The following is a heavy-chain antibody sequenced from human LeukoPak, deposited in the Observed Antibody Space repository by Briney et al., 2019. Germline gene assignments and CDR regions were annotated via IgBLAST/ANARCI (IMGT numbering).Heavy chain of an antibody. J-gene: IGHJ6*03. CDR3: ARKAGYSYGPYYYYYMDV. CDR1: GYTFTSYD. V-gene: IGHV1-8*01. Sequence: ASVKVSCKASGYTFTSYDINWVRQATGQGLERVGWMNPNSGNTGYAQKCQGRVTITRNTSISTAYMELSSLRSEDTAAYYCARKAGYSYGPYYYYYMDVWGKGTTVTVSS. D-gene: IGHD5-18*01. CDR2: MNPNSGNT.